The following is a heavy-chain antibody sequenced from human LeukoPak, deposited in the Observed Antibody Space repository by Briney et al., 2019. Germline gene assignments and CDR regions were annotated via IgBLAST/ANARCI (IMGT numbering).Heavy chain of an antibody. CDR3: ARLFYYDGSGPPS. J-gene: IGHJ5*02. V-gene: IGHV4-39*01. Sequence: SETLSLTCNVFGGSIRSSNYYWGWIRQPPGKGLEWIGSIYYSGSTYYNPSLKSRVTISVDTSNNQFSLKVRSATATDTAVYYCARLFYYDGSGPPSWGQGTLVTVSS. D-gene: IGHD3-22*01. CDR2: IYYSGST. CDR1: GGSIRSSNYY.